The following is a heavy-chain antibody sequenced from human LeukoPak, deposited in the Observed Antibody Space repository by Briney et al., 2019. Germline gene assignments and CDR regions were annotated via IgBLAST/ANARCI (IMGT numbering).Heavy chain of an antibody. CDR3: AVTTGRYGDYLLMDY. J-gene: IGHJ4*02. Sequence: ASVKVSCKASGYTFTSYGISWVRQAPGQGLEWMGCSSAYNGNTNYAQKLQGRVTIPTDTSTSTAYMELRSLRSDDTAVYYCAVTTGRYGDYLLMDYWGQGTLVTVSS. CDR2: SSAYNGNT. D-gene: IGHD4-17*01. V-gene: IGHV1-18*01. CDR1: GYTFTSYG.